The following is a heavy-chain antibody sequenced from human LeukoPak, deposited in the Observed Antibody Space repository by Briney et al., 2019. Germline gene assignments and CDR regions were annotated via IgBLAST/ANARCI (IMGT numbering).Heavy chain of an antibody. V-gene: IGHV3-72*01. Sequence: GGSLRLSCAASGFTFSDHYMDWVRQAPGKGLEWVGRTRNKANSYTTEYAASVKGRFTISRDDSKNSLYLQMHSLKTEDTAVYYCARFYSGSYHDAFDIWGQGTMVTVSS. CDR3: ARFYSGSYHDAFDI. J-gene: IGHJ3*02. CDR2: TRNKANSYTT. D-gene: IGHD1-26*01. CDR1: GFTFSDHY.